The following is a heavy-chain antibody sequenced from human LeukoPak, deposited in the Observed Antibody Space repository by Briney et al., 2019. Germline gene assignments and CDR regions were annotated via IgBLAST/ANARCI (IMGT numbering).Heavy chain of an antibody. V-gene: IGHV3-30-3*01. D-gene: IGHD3-10*01. J-gene: IGHJ4*02. CDR3: ARVGAV. CDR1: GFTFSSYD. CDR2: ISYDGSDK. Sequence: GGSLRLSCAASGFTFSSYDMHGVRQAPGKGLEWVAVISYDGSDKYYADSVRGRFTISRDNSKNTLYLQMNSLRAEDTATYYCARVGAVWGQGTLVTVSS.